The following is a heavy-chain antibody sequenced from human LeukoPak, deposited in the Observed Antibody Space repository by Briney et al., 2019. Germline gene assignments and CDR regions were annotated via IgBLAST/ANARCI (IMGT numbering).Heavy chain of an antibody. Sequence: SETLSLTCTVSGGSISSSSYYRGWIRQPPGKGLEWIGSIYYSGSTYYNPSLKSRVTISVDTSKNQFSLKLSSVTAADTAVYYCARDRVSGSSGFDPWGQGTLVTVSS. J-gene: IGHJ5*02. D-gene: IGHD1-26*01. CDR2: IYYSGST. CDR3: ARDRVSGSSGFDP. V-gene: IGHV4-39*07. CDR1: GGSISSSSYY.